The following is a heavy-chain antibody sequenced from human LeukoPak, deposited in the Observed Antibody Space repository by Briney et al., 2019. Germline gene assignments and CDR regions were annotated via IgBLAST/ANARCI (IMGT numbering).Heavy chain of an antibody. CDR2: ISYDGSNK. D-gene: IGHD5-18*01. J-gene: IGHJ4*02. V-gene: IGHV3-30*16. Sequence: GGSQRLSCAASGFTFSSYAMQWVRQAPGKGLEWVAVISYDGSNKYYADSVKGRFTISRDNSKNTLYLQMNSLRAEDTAVYYCARDGVDTAIDYWGQGTLVTVSS. CDR1: GFTFSSYA. CDR3: ARDGVDTAIDY.